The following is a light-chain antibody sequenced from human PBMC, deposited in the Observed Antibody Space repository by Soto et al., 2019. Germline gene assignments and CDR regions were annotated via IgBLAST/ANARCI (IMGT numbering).Light chain of an antibody. CDR2: AAS. J-gene: IGKJ4*01. CDR1: QDISNY. CDR3: QQSYTAPLT. Sequence: DIQMTQSPSSLSASVGDRVTITCQASQDISNYLNWYQQKPGKSPNLLIFAASTLQSGVPSRFSGSGSGTDFTLTIRSLQPEDFATYYCQQSYTAPLTFGGGTKVDIK. V-gene: IGKV1-39*01.